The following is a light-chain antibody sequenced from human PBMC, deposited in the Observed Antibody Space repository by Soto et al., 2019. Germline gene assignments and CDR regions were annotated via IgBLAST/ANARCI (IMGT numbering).Light chain of an antibody. J-gene: IGLJ2*01. CDR3: SSYTTTNTLEGV. V-gene: IGLV2-14*01. Sequence: QSALTQPASVSGSPGQSITISCTGTSSDVGGSNYVSWYQQHPGKAPKLIIFEFSNRPSGVSNRFSGSKSGNTASLTISGLRAEDEADYYCSSYTTTNTLEGVFGGGTKLTVL. CDR1: SSDVGGSNY. CDR2: EFS.